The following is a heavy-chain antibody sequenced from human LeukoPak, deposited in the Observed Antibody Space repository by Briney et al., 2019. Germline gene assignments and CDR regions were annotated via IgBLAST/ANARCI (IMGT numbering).Heavy chain of an antibody. V-gene: IGHV3-48*02. CDR2: IGRSSSTK. J-gene: IGHJ3*02. CDR1: GFTFSSSC. CDR3: ARCDRGDYGAFDI. D-gene: IGHD4-17*01. Sequence: GGSLRLSCAASGFTFSSSCMNWVRQAPGKGLEWVSYIGRSSSTKYYADSVKGRFTISRDNAKNSLYLQMNSLRDEHTAVYYCARCDRGDYGAFDIWGQGTMVTVSS.